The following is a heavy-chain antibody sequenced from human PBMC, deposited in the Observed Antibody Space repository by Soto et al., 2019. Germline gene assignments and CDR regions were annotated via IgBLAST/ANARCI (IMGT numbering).Heavy chain of an antibody. D-gene: IGHD2-2*01. CDR3: ARDLSVHCSSTSCYSYGMDV. V-gene: IGHV1-18*01. Sequence: ASVKVSCKASGYTFTSYGISWVRQAPGQGLEWMGWISAYNGNTNYAQKLPGRVTMTTDTSTSTAYMELRSLRSDDTAVYYCARDLSVHCSSTSCYSYGMDVWGQGTTVTVS. J-gene: IGHJ6*02. CDR2: ISAYNGNT. CDR1: GYTFTSYG.